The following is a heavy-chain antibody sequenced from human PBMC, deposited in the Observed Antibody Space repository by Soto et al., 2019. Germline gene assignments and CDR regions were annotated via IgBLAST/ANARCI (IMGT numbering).Heavy chain of an antibody. CDR1: KFTFSTHW. V-gene: IGHV3-74*01. J-gene: IGHJ4*02. CDR2: IDGDGSTT. Sequence: SLRLSCAASKFTFSTHWMHWVRQVPGKGLVWVSRIDGDGSTTNYADSVKGRFTISRDNAKNTLYLQMRSLRPEDTAVYYCAKVAGGSAWHYFDNWGQGTQVTVSS. CDR3: AKVAGGSAWHYFDN. D-gene: IGHD6-19*01.